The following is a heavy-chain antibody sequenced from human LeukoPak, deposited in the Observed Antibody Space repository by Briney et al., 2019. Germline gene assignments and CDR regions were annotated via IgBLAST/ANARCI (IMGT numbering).Heavy chain of an antibody. V-gene: IGHV1-2*02. D-gene: IGHD3-9*01. CDR1: GYTFTGYY. CDR3: ARVGILTGQKLNDY. CDR2: INPNSGGT. Sequence: ASVKVSCKTSGYTFTGYYMHWVRQAPGQGLEWMGWINPNSGGTNYAQKFQGRVTMTRDTSISTAYMELSRLRSDDTAVYYCARVGILTGQKLNDYWGQGTLVTVSS. J-gene: IGHJ4*02.